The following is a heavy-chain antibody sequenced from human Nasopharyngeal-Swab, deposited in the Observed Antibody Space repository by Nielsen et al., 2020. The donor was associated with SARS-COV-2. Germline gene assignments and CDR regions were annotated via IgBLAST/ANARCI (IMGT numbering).Heavy chain of an antibody. Sequence: SETLSLTFTVSGGSISSSSYYWGWIRQPPGKGLEWIGSIYYSGSTYYNPSLKSRVTISVDTSKNQFSLKLSSVTAADTAVYYCARSLGTFGWFDPWGQGTLVTVSS. J-gene: IGHJ5*02. V-gene: IGHV4-39*07. CDR1: GGSISSSSYY. CDR2: IYYSGST. CDR3: ARSLGTFGWFDP. D-gene: IGHD3-16*01.